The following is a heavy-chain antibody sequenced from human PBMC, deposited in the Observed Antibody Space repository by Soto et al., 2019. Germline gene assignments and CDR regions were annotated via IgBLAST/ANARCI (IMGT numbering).Heavy chain of an antibody. CDR1: GGSIVIDY. V-gene: IGHV4-59*01. Sequence: QVQLQESGPGLVKPSETLSLTCTVSGGSIVIDYWNWIRQPPGKGLEWIGYIYYSGITNYNPSLKRRFTMSLDPSKNQFSLRLGSVTAADTAVYYCARGSGSYLDYWGQGTLVTVSS. CDR3: ARGSGSYLDY. J-gene: IGHJ4*02. CDR2: IYYSGIT. D-gene: IGHD3-10*01.